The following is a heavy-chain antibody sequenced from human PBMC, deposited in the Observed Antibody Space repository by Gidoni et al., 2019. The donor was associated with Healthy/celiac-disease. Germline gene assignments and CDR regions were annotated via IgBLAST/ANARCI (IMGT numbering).Heavy chain of an antibody. J-gene: IGHJ5*02. CDR3: ARADKGNWFDP. CDR2: ISYDGSNK. Sequence: QVQLVESGGGVVQPGRSLRLSCAASGFTFSSYAMHWVRQAPAKGLEWVAVISYDGSNKYYADSVKGRFTISRDNSKNTLYLQMNSLRAEDTAVYYCARADKGNWFDPWGQGTLVTVSS. CDR1: GFTFSSYA. D-gene: IGHD3-9*01. V-gene: IGHV3-30-3*01.